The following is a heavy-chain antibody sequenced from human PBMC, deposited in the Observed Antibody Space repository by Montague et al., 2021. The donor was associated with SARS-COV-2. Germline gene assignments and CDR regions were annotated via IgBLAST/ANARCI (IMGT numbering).Heavy chain of an antibody. CDR2: IYTRGGT. V-gene: IGHV4-61*02. CDR1: GGSIRSGSYN. Sequence: TLSLTCTVSGGSIRSGSYNWSWIRQSAGKGLEWIGRIYTRGGTYYNPSLKSRVTISIDTSKDQLSLKLSSVTAADAAMYYCARSGEGGTSWPFDYWGQGTLVTVFS. D-gene: IGHD6-13*01. CDR3: ARSGEGGTSWPFDY. J-gene: IGHJ4*02.